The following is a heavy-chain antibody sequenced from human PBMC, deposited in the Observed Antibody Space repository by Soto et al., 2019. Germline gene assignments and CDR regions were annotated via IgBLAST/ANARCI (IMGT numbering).Heavy chain of an antibody. D-gene: IGHD2-2*01. CDR3: TRETSSTTAAYFYQGLDV. CDR1: GGTFSSYF. CDR2: FIRVFGTA. Sequence: QVQLVQSGAEVKTAGSSVKVSCKTSGGTFSSYFINWVRQAPGQGLEWLGGFIRVFGTAYYAERFQGRVTIHAEVATTTVSVELSRPRSDHTPYYYCTRETSSTTAAYFYQGLDVWCPGTQVTV. J-gene: IGHJ6*02. V-gene: IGHV1-69*01.